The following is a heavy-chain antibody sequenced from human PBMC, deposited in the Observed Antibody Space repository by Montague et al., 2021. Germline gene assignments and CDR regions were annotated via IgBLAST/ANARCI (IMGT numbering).Heavy chain of an antibody. CDR1: GFTFSDYW. Sequence: SLRLSCAVSGFTFSDYWMNWARQAPGKGLEWVANIKQDGSDQYYVDSVKGRFTISRDNAKNSVYLQMSSLRAEDSAVYYCARGRWAPFDYWGQGTLVTVSS. CDR2: IKQDGSDQ. V-gene: IGHV3-7*03. J-gene: IGHJ4*02. D-gene: IGHD1-26*01. CDR3: ARGRWAPFDY.